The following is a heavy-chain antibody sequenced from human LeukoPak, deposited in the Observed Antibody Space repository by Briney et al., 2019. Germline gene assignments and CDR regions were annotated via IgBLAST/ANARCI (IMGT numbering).Heavy chain of an antibody. CDR2: IYSGGST. Sequence: GGSLRLSCAASGFTVSSNYMSWVRQAPGKGLEWVSVIYSGGSTYYADSVKGRFTTSRDNSKNTLYLQMNSLRAEDTAVYYCAREAGSYYQNYFDYWGQGTLVTVSS. D-gene: IGHD1-26*01. CDR1: GFTVSSNY. CDR3: AREAGSYYQNYFDY. V-gene: IGHV3-53*01. J-gene: IGHJ4*02.